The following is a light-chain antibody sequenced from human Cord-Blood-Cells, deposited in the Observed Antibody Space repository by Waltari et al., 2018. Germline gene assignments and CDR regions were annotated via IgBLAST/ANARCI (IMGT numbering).Light chain of an antibody. CDR2: EVS. J-gene: IGLJ3*02. CDR3: NAYTSSSTWV. Sequence: QSALTQPASVSGSPGQSITISCTGTSSDVGGYNYVSWYQQHPGKAPKLMIYEVSNRPSGVSKRFAGPKSGNTASLTNAGLQAKDEADYYCNAYTSSSTWVFGGGTKLTVL. CDR1: SSDVGGYNY. V-gene: IGLV2-14*01.